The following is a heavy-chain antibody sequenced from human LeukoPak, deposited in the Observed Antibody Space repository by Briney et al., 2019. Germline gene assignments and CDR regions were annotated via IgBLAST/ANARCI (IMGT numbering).Heavy chain of an antibody. J-gene: IGHJ2*01. Sequence: GGSLRLSCAASGFTFDDYAMHWVRQASGKGLEWVSGISWNSGSIGYADSVKGRSTISRDNAKNSLYLQMNSLRAEDTALYYCARRYFDLWGRGTLVTVSS. V-gene: IGHV3-9*01. CDR3: ARRYFDL. CDR2: ISWNSGSI. CDR1: GFTFDDYA.